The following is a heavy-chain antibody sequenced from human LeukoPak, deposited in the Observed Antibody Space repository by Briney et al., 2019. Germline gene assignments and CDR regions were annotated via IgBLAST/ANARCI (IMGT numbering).Heavy chain of an antibody. Sequence: GGSLRLSCAASGFTFNSYGMHWVRQAPGKGLEWVAIISFDESNKYYADSVKGRFTISRDNSKNTLFLQMTSLRAEDTAVYYCAKHPGDFTGIVNYYYMDLWGKGTTVTVSS. V-gene: IGHV3-30*18. J-gene: IGHJ6*03. D-gene: IGHD1-26*01. CDR2: ISFDESNK. CDR3: AKHPGDFTGIVNYYYMDL. CDR1: GFTFNSYG.